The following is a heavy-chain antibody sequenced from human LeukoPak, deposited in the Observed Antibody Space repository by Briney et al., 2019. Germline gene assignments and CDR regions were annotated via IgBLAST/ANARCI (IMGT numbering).Heavy chain of an antibody. CDR3: AKGGEYYYDSSGYLN. J-gene: IGHJ4*02. D-gene: IGHD3-22*01. CDR1: GFTFSSYA. V-gene: IGHV3-23*01. Sequence: GGSLRLSCAASGFTFSSYAMSWVRQAPGKGLVWVSAISGSGGSTYYADSVKGRFTISRDNSKNTLYLQMNSLRAEDTAVYYCAKGGEYYYDSSGYLNWGQGTLVTVSS. CDR2: ISGSGGST.